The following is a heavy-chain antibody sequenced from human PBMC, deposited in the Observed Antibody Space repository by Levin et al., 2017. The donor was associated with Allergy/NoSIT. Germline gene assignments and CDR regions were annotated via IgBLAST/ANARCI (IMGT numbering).Heavy chain of an antibody. Sequence: SCAASGFTFSSYAMSWVRQAPGKGLEWVSAISGSGGSTYYADSVKGRFTISRDNSKNTLYLQMNSLRAEDTAVYYCAKDGTYYYDSSGRADFDYWGQGTLVTVSS. J-gene: IGHJ4*02. CDR1: GFTFSSYA. CDR3: AKDGTYYYDSSGRADFDY. D-gene: IGHD3-22*01. V-gene: IGHV3-23*01. CDR2: ISGSGGST.